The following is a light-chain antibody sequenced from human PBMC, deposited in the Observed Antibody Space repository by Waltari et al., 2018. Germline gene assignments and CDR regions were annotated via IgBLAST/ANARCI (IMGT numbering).Light chain of an antibody. CDR3: SSWTDSDSLKLL. Sequence: QSALTQPASVSGSPGQSITISCTGTSSDVGGSNYVSWYQQHPGKVPQLMIYDVTNRPSGVSNRFSGSKSGNTASLTISGLQAEDEADYNCSSWTDSDSLKLLFGGGTKLTVL. CDR1: SSDVGGSNY. J-gene: IGLJ2*01. CDR2: DVT. V-gene: IGLV2-14*03.